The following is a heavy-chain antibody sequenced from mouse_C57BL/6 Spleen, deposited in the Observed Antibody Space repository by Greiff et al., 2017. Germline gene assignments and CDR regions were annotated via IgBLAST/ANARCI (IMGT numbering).Heavy chain of an antibody. CDR1: GYTFTRYW. V-gene: IGHV1-69*01. CDR3: ARWDGCYGDDFDY. CDR2: IDPSDSYT. Sequence: VQLQQPGAELVMPGASVKLSCKASGYTFTRYWMHWVKQTPGQGLEWIGDIDPSDSYTTYNQKFKGKSTLTVDKSSSTAYMQLSSLTSVDSAGDYSARWDGCYGDDFDYWGQGTTLTVSS. D-gene: IGHD1-1*01. J-gene: IGHJ2*01.